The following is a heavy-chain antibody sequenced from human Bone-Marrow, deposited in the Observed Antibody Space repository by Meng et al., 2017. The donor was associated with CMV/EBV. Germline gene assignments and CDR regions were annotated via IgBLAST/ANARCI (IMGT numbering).Heavy chain of an antibody. Sequence: GESLKISCAASGFTFEDYGMSWVRQAPGKGLEWVSGINWNGGSTAYADSLKGRFTISRDNAKNSLYLQMNSLRAEDTAVYYCAPYDFWSGFTWGHGTLVTGSS. CDR1: GFTFEDYG. V-gene: IGHV3-20*04. CDR3: APYDFWSGFT. CDR2: INWNGGST. J-gene: IGHJ5*01. D-gene: IGHD3-3*01.